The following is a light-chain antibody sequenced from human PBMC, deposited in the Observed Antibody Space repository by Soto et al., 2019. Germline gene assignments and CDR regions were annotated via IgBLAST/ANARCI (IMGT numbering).Light chain of an antibody. V-gene: IGKV3-11*01. Sequence: EIVLTHSPGTLSLSPGERATLSCRSSQSVSSYLAWYQQKPGQAPRLLIYDASNRATGIPARFSGSASGTDFTLTISSLEPEDFAVYYCQQRSNWPPWTFGQGTKVDIK. J-gene: IGKJ1*01. CDR1: QSVSSY. CDR2: DAS. CDR3: QQRSNWPPWT.